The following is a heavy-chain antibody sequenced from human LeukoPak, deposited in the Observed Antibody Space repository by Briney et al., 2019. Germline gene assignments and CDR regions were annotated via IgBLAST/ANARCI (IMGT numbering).Heavy chain of an antibody. CDR3: AREAPKYYWDSSGYPDY. D-gene: IGHD3-22*01. CDR2: INGDGSTT. J-gene: IGHJ4*02. V-gene: IGHV3-74*01. CDR1: GFTFSTYW. Sequence: GGSLRLSCVASGFTFSTYWMYWVRQAPGKGLVWVSRINGDGSTTSYADCVRGRFTISRDNAKNTLYRQMKSLRAEYTSVYHCAREAPKYYWDSSGYPDYCGQGSLVSVSS.